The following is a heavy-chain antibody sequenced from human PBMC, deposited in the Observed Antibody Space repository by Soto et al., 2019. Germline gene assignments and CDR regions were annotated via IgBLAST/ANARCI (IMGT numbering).Heavy chain of an antibody. Sequence: QVQLVQSGAEVKKPGASVKVSCKASGYTFTSYGISWVRQAPGQGLEWMGWISAYNGNTNYAQKLQGRVTMTTDTSTRTAYRELRSLRSDDTAVYYCASSLLVGYGLEGESDWGQGTLVTVSS. CDR3: ASSLLVGYGLEGESD. V-gene: IGHV1-18*01. CDR2: ISAYNGNT. D-gene: IGHD5-18*01. J-gene: IGHJ4*02. CDR1: GYTFTSYG.